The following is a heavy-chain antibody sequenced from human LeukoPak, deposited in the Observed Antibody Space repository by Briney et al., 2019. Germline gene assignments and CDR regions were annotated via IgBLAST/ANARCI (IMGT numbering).Heavy chain of an antibody. CDR3: AKAPVTTCSGAYCYPFDY. V-gene: IGHV3-23*01. D-gene: IGHD2-15*01. CDR2: ISVSGNT. Sequence: GGSLRLSCAASGFTFSSYEMNWVRQGPGKGLEWVSAISVSGNTYHADSVKGRFTISRDSSKDTLYLQMNSLRAGDAAVYYCAKAPVTTCSGAYCYPFDYWSQGTLVTVSS. J-gene: IGHJ4*02. CDR1: GFTFSSYE.